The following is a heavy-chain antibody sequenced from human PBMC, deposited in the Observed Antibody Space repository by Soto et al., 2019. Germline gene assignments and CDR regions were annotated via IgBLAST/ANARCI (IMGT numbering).Heavy chain of an antibody. D-gene: IGHD1-26*01. CDR1: GFTFSDYY. Sequence: QVQLVESGGGLVKPGGSLRLSCAASGFTFSDYYMSWIRQAPGKGLEWVSYISSSSSYTNYADSVKGRFTISRDNAKNSLYLQMNSLRAEDTAVYYCAPSLRGVVGPTLDYWGQGTLVTVSS. CDR2: ISSSSSYT. CDR3: APSLRGVVGPTLDY. V-gene: IGHV3-11*05. J-gene: IGHJ4*02.